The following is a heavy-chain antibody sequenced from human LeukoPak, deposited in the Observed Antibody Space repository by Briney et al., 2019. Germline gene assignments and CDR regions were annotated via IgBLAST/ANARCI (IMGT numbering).Heavy chain of an antibody. D-gene: IGHD2-2*01. CDR3: ARENPLYCSSTSCYAFDY. J-gene: IGHJ4*02. CDR1: GGSISSGDYY. CDR2: IYYSGST. V-gene: IGHV4-30-4*08. Sequence: SETLSLTCTVSGGSISSGDYYWSWIRQPPWKGLDWIGYIYYSGSTYYNPSLKSLVTISVDTTKTQYPLKLSSVTAADTAVYYCARENPLYCSSTSCYAFDYWGQGTLVTVSS.